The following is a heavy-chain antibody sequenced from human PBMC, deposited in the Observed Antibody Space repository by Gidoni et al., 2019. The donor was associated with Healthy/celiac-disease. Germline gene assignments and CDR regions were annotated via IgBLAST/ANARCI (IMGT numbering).Heavy chain of an antibody. J-gene: IGHJ4*02. CDR2: INPSGGST. CDR1: GYTFTSYY. V-gene: IGHV1-46*01. D-gene: IGHD1-1*01. Sequence: QVQLVQSGAEVQKPGASVTVSCKASGYTFTSYYMPWERQAPGQGLEWMGIINPSGGSTSYAQKFQGRVTMTRDTSTSTVYMELSSLRSEDTAVYYCARDNRTGHQLFDYWGQGTLVTVSS. CDR3: ARDNRTGHQLFDY.